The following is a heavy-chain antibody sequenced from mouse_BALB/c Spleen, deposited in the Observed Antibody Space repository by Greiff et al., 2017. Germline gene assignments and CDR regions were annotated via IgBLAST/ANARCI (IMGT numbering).Heavy chain of an antibody. V-gene: IGHV1-14*01. CDR3: ARNYGSSYGYFDV. D-gene: IGHD1-1*01. J-gene: IGHJ1*01. CDR2: INPYNDGT. CDR1: GYTFTSYV. Sequence: VQLQQSGPELVKPGASVKMSCKASGYTFTSYVMHWVKQKPGQGLEWIGYINPYNDGTKYNEKFKGKATLTSDKSSSTAYMELSSLTSEDSAVYYCARNYGSSYGYFDVWGAGTTVTVSS.